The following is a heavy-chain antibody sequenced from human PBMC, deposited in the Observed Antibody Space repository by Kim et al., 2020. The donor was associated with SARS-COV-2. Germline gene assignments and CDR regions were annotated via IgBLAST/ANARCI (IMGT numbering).Heavy chain of an antibody. CDR3: AREVGRSGRGADWFDP. CDR1: GYSISSGYY. Sequence: SETLSLTCTVSGYSISSGYYWGWIRQPPGKGLEWIGSIYHSGSTYYNPSLKSRVTISVDTSKNQFSLKLSSVTAADTAVYYCAREVGRSGRGADWFDPWGQGTLVTVSS. D-gene: IGHD3-10*01. V-gene: IGHV4-38-2*02. CDR2: IYHSGST. J-gene: IGHJ5*02.